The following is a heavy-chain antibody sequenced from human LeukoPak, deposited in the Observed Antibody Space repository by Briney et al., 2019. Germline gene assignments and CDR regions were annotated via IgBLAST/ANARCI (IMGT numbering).Heavy chain of an antibody. J-gene: IGHJ4*02. D-gene: IGHD6-13*01. CDR1: GFTFSDYY. Sequence: PGGSLRLSCAASGFTFSDYYINWIRQAPGKGLEWVSYISGSGGPMYYADSVKGRFTISRDNAKSSVYLQMNSLRAEDTGLYYCARGGYSSSWYADYWGQGTLVTVSS. V-gene: IGHV3-11*04. CDR3: ARGGYSSSWYADY. CDR2: ISGSGGPM.